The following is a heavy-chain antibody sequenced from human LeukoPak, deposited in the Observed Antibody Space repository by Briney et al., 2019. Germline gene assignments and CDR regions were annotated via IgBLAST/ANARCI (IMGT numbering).Heavy chain of an antibody. CDR2: INHSGST. Sequence: SETLSLTCAAYGGSFSGYYWSWIRQPPGKGLEWIGEINHSGSTNYNPFLKSRVTISVDTSKNQFSLKLSSVTAADTAVYYCARGLYYYGSGSYYTYGMDVWGQGTTVTVSS. CDR1: GGSFSGYY. CDR3: ARGLYYYGSGSYYTYGMDV. D-gene: IGHD3-10*01. V-gene: IGHV4-34*01. J-gene: IGHJ6*02.